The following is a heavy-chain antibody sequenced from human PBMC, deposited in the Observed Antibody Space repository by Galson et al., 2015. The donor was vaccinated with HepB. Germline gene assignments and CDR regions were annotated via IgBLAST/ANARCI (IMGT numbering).Heavy chain of an antibody. V-gene: IGHV3-30*18. CDR3: AKGRVEQWLVDAMDV. J-gene: IGHJ6*02. CDR1: GFIFSNYG. D-gene: IGHD6-19*01. CDR2: ISYDGRKQ. Sequence: LRLSCAASGFIFSNYGIHWVRQAPGKGLEWVAVISYDGRKQYYADSVRGRFTISRDNSKNTLYLQMNSLRVDDTAVYYCAKGRVEQWLVDAMDVWGQGTTVTVSS.